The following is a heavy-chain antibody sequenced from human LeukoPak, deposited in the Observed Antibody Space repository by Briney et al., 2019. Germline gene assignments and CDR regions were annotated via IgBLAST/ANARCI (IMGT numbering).Heavy chain of an antibody. Sequence: SETLSLTCTVSGGSISSSSYYWGWIRQPPGKGLEWIGSIYYSGSTYYNPSLKSRVTISVDTSKNQFSLKLSSVTAADTAVYYCARAPKKVRGVPFDYWGQGTLVTVSS. D-gene: IGHD3-10*01. V-gene: IGHV4-39*07. CDR1: GGSISSSSYY. CDR3: ARAPKKVRGVPFDY. CDR2: IYYSGST. J-gene: IGHJ4*02.